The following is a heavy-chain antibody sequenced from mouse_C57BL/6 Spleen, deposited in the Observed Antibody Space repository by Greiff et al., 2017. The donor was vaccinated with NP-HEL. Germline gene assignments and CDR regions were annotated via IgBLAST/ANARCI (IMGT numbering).Heavy chain of an antibody. CDR1: GFTFTDYY. CDR2: IRNKANGYTT. CDR3: ARYEGTFAY. J-gene: IGHJ3*01. Sequence: EVQGVESGGGLVQPGGSLSLSCAASGFTFTDYYMSWVRQPPGKALEWLGFIRNKANGYTTESSASVKGRFTISRDNSQSILYLQMNALRAEDSATYYCARYEGTFAYWGQGTLVTVSA. D-gene: IGHD3-3*01. V-gene: IGHV7-3*01.